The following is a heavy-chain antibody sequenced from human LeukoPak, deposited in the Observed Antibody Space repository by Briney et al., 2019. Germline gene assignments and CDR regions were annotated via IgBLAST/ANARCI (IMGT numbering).Heavy chain of an antibody. D-gene: IGHD6-19*01. Sequence: ASVKVPCKASGYTFTSYGISWVRQAPGQGLEWMGWISAYNGNTNYAQRLQGRVTMTTDTSTSTAYMELRSLRSDDTAVYYCARDSSGWYAAFDIWGQGTMVTVSS. CDR2: ISAYNGNT. CDR3: ARDSSGWYAAFDI. J-gene: IGHJ3*02. CDR1: GYTFTSYG. V-gene: IGHV1-18*01.